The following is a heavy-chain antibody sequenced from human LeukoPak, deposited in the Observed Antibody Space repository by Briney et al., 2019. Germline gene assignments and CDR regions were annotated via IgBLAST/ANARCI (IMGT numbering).Heavy chain of an antibody. J-gene: IGHJ4*02. Sequence: SETLSLTCTVSGGSISNYYWTWIRQPPGKELEWIGYVYYGGRTNGNPSLRSRLTLSVDTSKNQFSLDLSSVTAADTAVYYCARDRASEGVFDYWGRGGMLGVSS. V-gene: IGHV4-59*12. CDR2: VYYGGRT. D-gene: IGHD2-8*01. CDR1: GGSISNYY. CDR3: ARDRASEGVFDY.